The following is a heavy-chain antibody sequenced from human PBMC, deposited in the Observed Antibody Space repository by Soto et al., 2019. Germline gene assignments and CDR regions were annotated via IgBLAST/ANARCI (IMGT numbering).Heavy chain of an antibody. CDR3: ARPFGYYGYYYYMDV. CDR1: GGSLSPYY. D-gene: IGHD4-17*01. V-gene: IGHV4-59*08. J-gene: IGHJ6*03. Sequence: PSETLSLTCTVSGGSLSPYYWSWIRQPPGKGLEWIGYIYYNGNTNYNPSLKSRATTSIDTSKNQFSLNLTSVTAADTAVYYCARPFGYYGYYYYMDVWGKGTTVTVSS. CDR2: IYYNGNT.